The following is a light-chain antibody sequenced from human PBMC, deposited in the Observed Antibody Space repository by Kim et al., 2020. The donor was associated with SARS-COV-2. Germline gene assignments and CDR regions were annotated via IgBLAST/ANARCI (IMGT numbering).Light chain of an antibody. J-gene: IGKJ2*01. CDR1: QSITSY. CDR2: AAS. Sequence: DIQMTQSPSSLSASVGDRVTITCRASQSITSYLNWYQQTPGKATKLLIYAASSLQSGVPSRFSGSGSGTDFTLTISSLQPEDFATYYCQQSYSTPRTFGQGTKLEI. CDR3: QQSYSTPRT. V-gene: IGKV1-39*01.